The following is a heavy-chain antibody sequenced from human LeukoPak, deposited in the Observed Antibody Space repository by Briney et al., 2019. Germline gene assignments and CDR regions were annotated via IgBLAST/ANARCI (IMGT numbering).Heavy chain of an antibody. CDR2: IYYSGST. D-gene: IGHD5-24*01. CDR3: AREGVEMATISYFDY. Sequence: KTSETLSLTCTVSGGSISSYYWSWIRQPPGKGLEWIGYIYYSGSTNYNPSLKSRVTISVDTSKNQFSLKLSSVTAADTAVYYCAREGVEMATISYFDYWGQGTLVTVSS. J-gene: IGHJ4*02. CDR1: GGSISSYY. V-gene: IGHV4-59*01.